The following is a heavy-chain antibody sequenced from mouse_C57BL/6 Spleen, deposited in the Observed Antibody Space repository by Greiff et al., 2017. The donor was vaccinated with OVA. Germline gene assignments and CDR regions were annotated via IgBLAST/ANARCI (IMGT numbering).Heavy chain of an antibody. J-gene: IGHJ2*01. CDR1: GFNIKNTY. CDR3: ARRYYGSSYFDY. V-gene: IGHV14-3*01. CDR2: IDPANGNT. Sequence: EVQRVESVAELVRPGASVKLSCTASGFNIKNTYMHWVKQRPEQGLEWIGRIDPANGNTKYAPKFQGKATITADTSSNTAYLQLSSLTSEDTAIYYCARRYYGSSYFDYWGQGTTLTVSS. D-gene: IGHD1-1*01.